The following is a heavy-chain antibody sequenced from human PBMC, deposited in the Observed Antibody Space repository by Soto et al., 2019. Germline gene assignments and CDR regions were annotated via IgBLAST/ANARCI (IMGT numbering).Heavy chain of an antibody. J-gene: IGHJ6*02. V-gene: IGHV3-15*07. CDR2: IKCKTDGGTT. CDR3: VAVTSTDYYYYGFDV. D-gene: IGHD6-19*01. CDR1: GFTFSNAW. Sequence: EVQLVESGGGLVKPGGSLRLSCAASGFTFSNAWMTWVRQAPGKGLEWVGRIKCKTDGGTTDCAAPVKGRFTISRDDSKNTLYLQMNSLKTEDTAVYYCVAVTSTDYYYYGFDVWGQGTAVIVSS.